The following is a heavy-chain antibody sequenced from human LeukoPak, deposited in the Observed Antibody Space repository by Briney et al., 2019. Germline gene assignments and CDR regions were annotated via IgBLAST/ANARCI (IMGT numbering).Heavy chain of an antibody. Sequence: SETLSLTCTVSGGSINNYYWSWIRQPPGKGLEWIAWIFYTGTTRYNPSLNSRVTISLDTSKNQFSLKLSSVTAADTAVYYCARIDYYDTSAAHWGQGSLVTVSS. CDR1: GGSINNYY. CDR3: ARIDYYDTSAAH. D-gene: IGHD3-22*01. V-gene: IGHV4-59*08. J-gene: IGHJ4*02. CDR2: IFYTGTT.